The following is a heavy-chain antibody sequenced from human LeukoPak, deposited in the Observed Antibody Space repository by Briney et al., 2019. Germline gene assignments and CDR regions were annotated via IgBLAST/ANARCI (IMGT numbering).Heavy chain of an antibody. CDR3: AKEVVDYYDSSGYLRGDY. D-gene: IGHD3-22*01. CDR2: ISGSGGST. Sequence: VAEALRKGLEWVSAISGSGGSTYYADSVKGRFTISRDNSKNTLYLQMNSLRAEDTAVYYCAKEVVDYYDSSGYLRGDYWGQGTLVTVSS. V-gene: IGHV3-23*01. J-gene: IGHJ4*02.